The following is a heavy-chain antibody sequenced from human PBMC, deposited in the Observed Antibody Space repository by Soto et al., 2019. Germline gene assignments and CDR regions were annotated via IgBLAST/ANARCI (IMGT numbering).Heavy chain of an antibody. J-gene: IGHJ4*02. D-gene: IGHD4-17*01. CDR2: INPDSGGT. Sequence: ASVKVSFKASGYTFTGYYLHWVRQAPGQGLEWMGWINPDSGGTNYAQKFQGRVTMTRDTSITTAYMDLSRLRSDDTAVYYCARSSTYGEIDYWGQGTLVTSPQ. CDR1: GYTFTGYY. V-gene: IGHV1-2*02. CDR3: ARSSTYGEIDY.